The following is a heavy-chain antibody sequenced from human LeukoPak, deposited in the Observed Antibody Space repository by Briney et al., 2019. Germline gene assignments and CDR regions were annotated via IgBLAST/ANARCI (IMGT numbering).Heavy chain of an antibody. CDR3: ARVGYDSSGELDY. CDR2: ISGSGTTT. V-gene: IGHV3-23*01. CDR1: GFTFSSYA. D-gene: IGHD3-22*01. J-gene: IGHJ4*02. Sequence: PGGSLRLSCAASGFTFSSYAMSWVRQAPGKGLEWVSGISGSGTTTSYADSVKGRFTISRDNAKNSLYLQMNSLRAEDTAVYYCARVGYDSSGELDYWGQGTLVTVSS.